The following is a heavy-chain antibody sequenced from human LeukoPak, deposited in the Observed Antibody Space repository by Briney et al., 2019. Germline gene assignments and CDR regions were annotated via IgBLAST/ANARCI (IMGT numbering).Heavy chain of an antibody. Sequence: PGRSLRLSCTASGFTFSSYAMHWVRQAPGKGLEWVAVISYDGSNKYYADSVKGRFTISRDNSKNTLYLQMNSLRAEDTAVYYCAKAYDFWSGPNYSPAFDIWGQGTMVTVSS. CDR1: GFTFSSYA. D-gene: IGHD3-3*01. V-gene: IGHV3-30-3*01. J-gene: IGHJ3*02. CDR2: ISYDGSNK. CDR3: AKAYDFWSGPNYSPAFDI.